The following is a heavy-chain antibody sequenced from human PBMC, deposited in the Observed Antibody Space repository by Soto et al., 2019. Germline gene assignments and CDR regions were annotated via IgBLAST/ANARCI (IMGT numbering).Heavy chain of an antibody. Sequence: TGGSLRLSCAASGFTFSSYSMNWVRQAPGKGLEWVSYISSSSSTIYYADSVKGRFTISRDNAKNSLYLQMNSLRAEDTAVYYCARDQQLVYSIKNYFDYWGQGTLVTVSS. CDR1: GFTFSSYS. CDR2: ISSSSSTI. J-gene: IGHJ4*02. CDR3: ARDQQLVYSIKNYFDY. D-gene: IGHD6-13*01. V-gene: IGHV3-48*01.